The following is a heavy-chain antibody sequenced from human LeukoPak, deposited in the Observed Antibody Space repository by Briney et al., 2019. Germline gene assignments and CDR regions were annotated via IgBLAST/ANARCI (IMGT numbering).Heavy chain of an antibody. J-gene: IGHJ4*02. CDR1: GFTFSSYS. V-gene: IGHV3-21*04. CDR2: ISSSSSYI. D-gene: IGHD5-18*01. CDR3: AKGGGYSYGYYYFDY. Sequence: GGSLRLSCAASGFTFSSYSMNWVRQAPGKGLEWVSSISSSSSYIYYADSVKGRFTISRDNAKNSLYLQMNSLRAEDTAVYYRAKGGGYSYGYYYFDYWGQGTLVTVSS.